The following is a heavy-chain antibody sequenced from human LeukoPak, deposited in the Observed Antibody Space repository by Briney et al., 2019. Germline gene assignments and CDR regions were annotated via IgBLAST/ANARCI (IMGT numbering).Heavy chain of an antibody. Sequence: GGSLRLSCAASGFTFSSYAMSWVRQAPGKGLEWVSAISGSGGSTYYADSVKGRFTISRDNAKNTLYLQMNSLRAEDTAVYYCARTPGEGYYDSRPFDYWGQGTLVTVSS. CDR1: GFTFSSYA. CDR2: ISGSGGST. J-gene: IGHJ4*02. D-gene: IGHD3-22*01. CDR3: ARTPGEGYYDSRPFDY. V-gene: IGHV3-23*01.